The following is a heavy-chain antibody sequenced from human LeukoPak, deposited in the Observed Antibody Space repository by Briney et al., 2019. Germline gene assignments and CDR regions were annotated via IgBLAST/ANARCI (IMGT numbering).Heavy chain of an antibody. CDR2: INPNRGGT. J-gene: IGHJ3*02. D-gene: IGHD5-12*01. Sequence: AAVKVSCKASGYTFTGYYMHWVGQARGQGLEWMGWINPNRGGTNYAQKFQGWVTMTRDTSIRTAYMELSRLRSDDTAVYYCARARGYSRAFDIWGQGTMVTVSS. CDR1: GYTFTGYY. CDR3: ARARGYSRAFDI. V-gene: IGHV1-2*04.